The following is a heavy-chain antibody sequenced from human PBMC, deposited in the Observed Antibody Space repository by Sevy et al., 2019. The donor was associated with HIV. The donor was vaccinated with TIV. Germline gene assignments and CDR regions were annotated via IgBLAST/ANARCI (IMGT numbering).Heavy chain of an antibody. Sequence: GGSLRLSCAASGFSVSGTYMTWVRQAPGKGLEWVSVISSGTRTIYADPVKGRFIISRDNSKNILYLQMNSLRAEDTAVYYCSADPSNGHFFFNYWGQGTQVTVSS. V-gene: IGHV3-53*01. CDR3: SADPSNGHFFFNY. CDR1: GFSVSGTY. D-gene: IGHD2-8*01. CDR2: ISSGTRT. J-gene: IGHJ4*02.